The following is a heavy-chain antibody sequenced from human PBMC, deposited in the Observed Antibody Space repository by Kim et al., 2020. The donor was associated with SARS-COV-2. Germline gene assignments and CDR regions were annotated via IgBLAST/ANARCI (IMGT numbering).Heavy chain of an antibody. CDR3: ARDHKFCRQMVTSCFYGMDV. CDR2: IWHDGSNK. D-gene: IGHD6-13*01. V-gene: IGHV3-33*08. CDR1: GFTFSDYA. J-gene: IGHJ6*01. Sequence: GGSLRLSCAASGFTFSDYAIHWVRQAPGKGLEWVAIIWHDGSNKFYTDSVKGRFTISRDNSKNTLYLHMNSLSANDTAVYYCARDHKFCRQMVTSCFYGMDVWGQGTTVTVSP.